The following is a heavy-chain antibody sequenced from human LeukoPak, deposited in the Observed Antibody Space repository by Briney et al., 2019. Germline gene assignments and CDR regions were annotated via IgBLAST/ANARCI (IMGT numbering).Heavy chain of an antibody. CDR3: AKDPLTVTYYFDS. J-gene: IGHJ4*02. CDR2: ISASGDST. CDR1: GFTVSSSF. V-gene: IGHV3-23*01. Sequence: PGGSLRLSCAASGFTVSSSFMSWVRQAPGKGLEWVSVISASGDSTYYADSVKGRFAISRDNSKNTLYLQMNSLRAEDTAVYYCAKDPLTVTYYFDSWGQGTLVTVSS. D-gene: IGHD4-17*01.